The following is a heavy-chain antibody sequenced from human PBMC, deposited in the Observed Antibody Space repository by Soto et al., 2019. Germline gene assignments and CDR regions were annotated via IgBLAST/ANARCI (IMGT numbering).Heavy chain of an antibody. CDR1: GFPFIRHV. D-gene: IGHD2-15*01. Sequence: EVQLWESGGGLVQPGGPLSLSCAVSGFPFIRHVMSWFRQAPGKGLEWASAISGTGGTYYADSVKGRFTIPRDNSKKALYLQMNDLRDEDSAVYYCAKDRRGAYCSGGICYSPDYWGQGTLGIVSS. J-gene: IGHJ4*02. V-gene: IGHV3-23*01. CDR3: AKDRRGAYCSGGICYSPDY. CDR2: ISGTGGT.